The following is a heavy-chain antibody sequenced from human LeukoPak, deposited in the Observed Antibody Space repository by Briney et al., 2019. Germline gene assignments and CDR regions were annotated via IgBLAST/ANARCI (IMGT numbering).Heavy chain of an antibody. CDR3: TRSPGEGRTGTVGGWFDP. CDR1: GFNFSAYV. Sequence: GGSLRLSCAASGFNFSAYVMHWVRQAPGKGLEWVSVVSYDGSTKYYADSLKGRFTISRDNSKNTLNLQMNNLRAEDTSMYYCTRSPGEGRTGTVGGWFDPWGQGTLVTVSS. V-gene: IGHV3-30*01. J-gene: IGHJ5*02. D-gene: IGHD1-1*01. CDR2: VSYDGSTK.